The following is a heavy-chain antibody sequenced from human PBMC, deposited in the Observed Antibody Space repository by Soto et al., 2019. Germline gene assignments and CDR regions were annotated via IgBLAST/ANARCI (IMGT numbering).Heavy chain of an antibody. CDR1: GYALTSYY. J-gene: IGHJ6*02. V-gene: IGHV1-46*01. CDR3: ARDRAEGYCSSTSCYALYYGMDV. Sequence: ASVKVSCKASGYALTSYYMHWVRQAPGQGLEWMGIINPSGGSKSYAQKFQGRVTMTRETSTSTVYMELSSLRSEDTAVYYCARDRAEGYCSSTSCYALYYGMDVWGQGTTVTVSS. CDR2: INPSGGSK. D-gene: IGHD2-2*01.